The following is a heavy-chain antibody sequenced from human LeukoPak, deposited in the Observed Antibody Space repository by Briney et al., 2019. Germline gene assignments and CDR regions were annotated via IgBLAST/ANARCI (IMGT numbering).Heavy chain of an antibody. CDR3: ARLSALRDGYNFARAFDI. D-gene: IGHD5-12*01. J-gene: IGHJ3*02. CDR1: GYTLTELS. V-gene: IGHV1-24*01. Sequence: ASVKVSSKVSGYTLTELSMHWVRQAPGKGLEWMGGFDPEDGETIYAQKFQGRVTMTEDTSTDTAYMELSSLRSEDTAVYYCARLSALRDGYNFARAFDIWGQGTMVTVSS. CDR2: FDPEDGET.